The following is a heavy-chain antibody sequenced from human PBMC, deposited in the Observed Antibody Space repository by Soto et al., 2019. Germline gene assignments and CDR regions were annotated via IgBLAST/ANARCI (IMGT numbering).Heavy chain of an antibody. CDR1: GGSISSGDYY. V-gene: IGHV4-30-4*01. D-gene: IGHD3-22*01. CDR2: IYYSGST. CDR3: ASSLYYCDSSGYYLEWFDP. J-gene: IGHJ5*02. Sequence: SETLSLTCTVSGGSISSGDYYWGWIRQPPGKGLEWIGYIYYSGSTYYNPSLKSRVTISVDTSKNQFSLKLSSVTAADTAVYYCASSLYYCDSSGYYLEWFDPWGQGTLVTVSS.